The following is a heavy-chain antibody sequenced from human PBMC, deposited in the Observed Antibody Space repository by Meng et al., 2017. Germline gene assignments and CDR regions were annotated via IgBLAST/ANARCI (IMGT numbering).Heavy chain of an antibody. CDR2: IYWNDDK. D-gene: IGHD5-24*01. Sequence: QITLKESGPSPVKPTQTLTLTFTFSGFSLSTSGVGVGWIRQPPGEALEWLALIYWNDDKRYSPSLKSRLTITKDTSKNQVVLTMTNMDPVDTATYYCAHSPEMATTTKYFQHWGQGTLVTASS. V-gene: IGHV2-5*01. J-gene: IGHJ1*01. CDR1: GFSLSTSGVG. CDR3: AHSPEMATTTKYFQH.